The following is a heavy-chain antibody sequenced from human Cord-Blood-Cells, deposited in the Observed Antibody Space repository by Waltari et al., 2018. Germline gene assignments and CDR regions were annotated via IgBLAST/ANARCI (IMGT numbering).Heavy chain of an antibody. CDR2: INHSGST. CDR1: GGCFSGYY. Sequence: QVQLQQWGAGLLKPSETLSLTCAAYGGCFSGYYWIWIRQPPGKGLEWIGEINHSGSTNYNPSLKSRVTISVDTSKNQFSLKLSSVTAADTAVYYCASGAMLGWGQGTLVTVSS. D-gene: IGHD3-10*02. V-gene: IGHV4-34*01. CDR3: ASGAMLG. J-gene: IGHJ4*02.